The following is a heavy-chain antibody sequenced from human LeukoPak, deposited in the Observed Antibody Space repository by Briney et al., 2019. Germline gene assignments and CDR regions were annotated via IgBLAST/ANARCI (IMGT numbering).Heavy chain of an antibody. CDR2: IYPGDSDT. D-gene: IGHD3-3*01. J-gene: IGHJ4*02. CDR1: GYSFSSYW. V-gene: IGHV5-51*01. CDR3: ARHGLGPERRFADY. Sequence: GGSLKISCKGSGYSFSSYWIGWVRQMPGKGLEWRGIIYPGDSDTRYSPSFQGQVTISADKSISTAYLQWSSLKASDAAIYDCARHGLGPERRFADYWGQGTLVTVSS.